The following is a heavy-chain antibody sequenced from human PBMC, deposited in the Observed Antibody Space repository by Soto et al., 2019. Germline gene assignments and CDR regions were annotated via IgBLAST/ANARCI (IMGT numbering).Heavy chain of an antibody. CDR1: GFTFSSYG. CDR3: ARDKNIVVVPAAMRRYYYYMDV. Sequence: GGSLRLSCAASGFTFSSYGMHWVRQAPGKGLEWVAVIWYDGSNKYYADSVKGRFTISRDNSKNTLYLQMNSLRAEDTAVYYCARDKNIVVVPAAMRRYYYYMDVWGKGTTVTVSS. CDR2: IWYDGSNK. D-gene: IGHD2-2*01. V-gene: IGHV3-33*01. J-gene: IGHJ6*03.